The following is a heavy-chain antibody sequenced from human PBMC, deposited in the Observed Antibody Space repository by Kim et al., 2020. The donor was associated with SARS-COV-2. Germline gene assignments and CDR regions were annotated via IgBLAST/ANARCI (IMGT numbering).Heavy chain of an antibody. CDR2: ISGSGGST. V-gene: IGHV3-23*01. Sequence: GGSLRLSCAASGFTFSSYAMSWVRQAPGKGLEWVSAISGSGGSTYYADSVKGRFTISRDNSKNTLYLQMNSLRAEDTAVYYCAKDRPLYYYDSSGYYPLYYFDYWGQGTLVTVSS. J-gene: IGHJ4*02. D-gene: IGHD3-22*01. CDR1: GFTFSSYA. CDR3: AKDRPLYYYDSSGYYPLYYFDY.